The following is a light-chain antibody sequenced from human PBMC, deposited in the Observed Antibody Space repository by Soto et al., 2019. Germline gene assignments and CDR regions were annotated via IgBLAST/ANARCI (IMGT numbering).Light chain of an antibody. CDR2: EVS. Sequence: QSALTQPPSASGSPGQSVTISCTGTSSDVGGYNYVSWYQQHPGKAPKLMIYEVSKWPSGVPDRFSGSKSGNTASLTVSGLQAEDEADYYCSSYAGSNKEVFGGGTQLTVL. V-gene: IGLV2-8*01. J-gene: IGLJ2*01. CDR3: SSYAGSNKEV. CDR1: SSDVGGYNY.